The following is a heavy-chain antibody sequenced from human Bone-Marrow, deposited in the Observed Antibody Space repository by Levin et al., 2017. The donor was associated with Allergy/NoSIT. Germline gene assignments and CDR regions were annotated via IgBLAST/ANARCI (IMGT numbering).Heavy chain of an antibody. CDR3: ARSGVAAAGSWFVP. CDR1: GGSFSSAGYS. V-gene: IGHV4-30-2*01. D-gene: IGHD6-13*01. Sequence: SQTLSLTCAVSGGSFSSAGYSWNWIRQAPGKGLEWIGSIYEFGNTNYNPSLKGRLTISGDRSRNLFSLKLTSVTAADTAVYYCARSGVAAAGSWFVPWGQGTLVTVSS. CDR2: IYEFGNT. J-gene: IGHJ5*02.